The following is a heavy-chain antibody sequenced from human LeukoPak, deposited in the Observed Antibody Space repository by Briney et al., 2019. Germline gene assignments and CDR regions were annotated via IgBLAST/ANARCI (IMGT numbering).Heavy chain of an antibody. J-gene: IGHJ5*02. Sequence: SETLSLTCAVYGGSFSGYYWGWIRQPPGKGLEWIGSIYYSGSTYYNPSLKSRVTISVDTSKNQFSLKLSSVTAADTAVYYCARGGYYGSGNDFRFDPWGQGTLVTVPS. D-gene: IGHD3-10*01. CDR3: ARGGYYGSGNDFRFDP. V-gene: IGHV4-34*01. CDR1: GGSFSGYY. CDR2: IYYSGST.